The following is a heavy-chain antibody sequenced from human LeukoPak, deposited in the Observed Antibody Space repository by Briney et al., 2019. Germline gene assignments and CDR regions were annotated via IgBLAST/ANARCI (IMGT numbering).Heavy chain of an antibody. CDR2: IRGRGSPT. J-gene: IGHJ4*02. D-gene: IGHD3/OR15-3a*01. V-gene: IGHV3-23*01. CDR1: GFIFSHYG. Sequence: GGSLRLSCAASGFIFSHYGMSWVRQAPGKGLEWVSSIRGRGSPTYYADSVKGRFTISRDNSKNTLYLQMNSLRAEDTAVYYCAKDGGSGLDLQSRFDYWGQGTLVTVSS. CDR3: AKDGGSGLDLQSRFDY.